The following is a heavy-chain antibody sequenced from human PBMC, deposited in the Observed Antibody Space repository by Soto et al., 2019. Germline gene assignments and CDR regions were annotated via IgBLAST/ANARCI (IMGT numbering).Heavy chain of an antibody. J-gene: IGHJ4*02. CDR2: IYYSGRT. V-gene: IGHV4-59*01. Sequence: QVQLQESGPGLVKPSETLSLTCTVSGGSITSYYWSWIRQPPGKGLEWIGYIYYSGRTNYNPSLKSRVTISVNTSKNQFSLKLSSVTAADTAVYYCARASCISTSCYAWKLGSDYWGQGTLVTVSS. CDR3: ARASCISTSCYAWKLGSDY. CDR1: GGSITSYY. D-gene: IGHD2-2*01.